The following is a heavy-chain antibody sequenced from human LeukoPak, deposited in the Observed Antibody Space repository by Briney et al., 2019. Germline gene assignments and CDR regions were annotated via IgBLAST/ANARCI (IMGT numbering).Heavy chain of an antibody. CDR1: GFTVSSNY. CDR3: VRDHDFWSGYQTY. V-gene: IGHV3-53*01. D-gene: IGHD3-3*01. Sequence: PGGSLRLSCAASGFTVSSNYMSWVRQAPGKGLEWVSVIYSGGSTYYADSVKGRFTISRDNSKNTLYLQMNSLRAEDTAVYYCVRDHDFWSGYQTYWGQGTLVTVSS. CDR2: IYSGGST. J-gene: IGHJ4*02.